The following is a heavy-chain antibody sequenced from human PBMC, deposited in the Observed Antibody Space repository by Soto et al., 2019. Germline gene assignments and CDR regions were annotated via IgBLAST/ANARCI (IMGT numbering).Heavy chain of an antibody. CDR2: MNPNSGNT. D-gene: IGHD5-18*01. V-gene: IGHV1-8*01. J-gene: IGHJ4*02. Sequence: ASVKVSCKTSGNTFTSYDINWVRQATGQGLEWMGWMNPNSGNTGYAQKFQGRVTMTMDTSISTAYMELSSLRLDDTAVYYCARGFLGYSYGPHWGQGTLVTVSS. CDR3: ARGFLGYSYGPH. CDR1: GNTFTSYD.